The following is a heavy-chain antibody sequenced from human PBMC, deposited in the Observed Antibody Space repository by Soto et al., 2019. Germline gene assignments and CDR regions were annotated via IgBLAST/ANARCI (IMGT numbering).Heavy chain of an antibody. D-gene: IGHD5-12*01. Sequence: QVQLQQWGAGLLKPSETLSLNCAVNGGSLSGFYWSWIRQPPGKGLEWIGEIKDGGYTNYSPSLKRRASVPPARPTNPFSLRLNPVTAADTGVYYCARGQEGVVATHWAQGALVTVSS. CDR2: IKDGGYT. J-gene: IGHJ4*02. V-gene: IGHV4-34*01. CDR3: ARGQEGVVATH. CDR1: GGSLSGFY.